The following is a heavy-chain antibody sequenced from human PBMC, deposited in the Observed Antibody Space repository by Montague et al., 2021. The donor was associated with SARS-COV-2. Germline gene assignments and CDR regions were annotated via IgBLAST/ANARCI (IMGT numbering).Heavy chain of an antibody. V-gene: IGHV3-23*01. CDR3: AKSGVVINPYYYYGMDV. Sequence: SLRLSCAASGFTFSSYALTWVRQAPGKGLEWVSAISNSGGRTYYADSVKGRFTISRDNSKNTLYLQMNSRRGEDTAIYYCAKSGVVINPYYYYGMDVWGQGTTVTVSS. CDR1: GFTFSSYA. J-gene: IGHJ6*02. D-gene: IGHD3-22*01. CDR2: ISNSGGRT.